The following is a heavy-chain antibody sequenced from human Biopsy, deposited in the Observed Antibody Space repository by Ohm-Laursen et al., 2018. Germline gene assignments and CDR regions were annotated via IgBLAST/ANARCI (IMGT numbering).Heavy chain of an antibody. CDR3: AKDISIGGFAISYYYGMDV. J-gene: IGHJ6*02. D-gene: IGHD2-21*01. Sequence: SLRLSCSASGFTFDDFGMHWVRQAPGKGLEWVSSISWNGGSSGYADSVKGRFTISRDNARKSLYLQMNSLRPEDTALYYCAKDISIGGFAISYYYGMDVWGQGTTVTVSS. CDR1: GFTFDDFG. V-gene: IGHV3-9*01. CDR2: ISWNGGSS.